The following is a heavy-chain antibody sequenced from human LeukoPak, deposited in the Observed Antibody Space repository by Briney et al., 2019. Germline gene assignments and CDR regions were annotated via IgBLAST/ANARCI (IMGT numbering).Heavy chain of an antibody. D-gene: IGHD2-2*02. CDR3: ARDGGDCSSTSCYTALDP. J-gene: IGHJ5*02. V-gene: IGHV1-2*02. Sequence: GASVKLSCKASGYTFTGYYMHWVRQAPGQGLEWMGWINPNSGGTNYSQKVQGRVTMTRDKSISTTYMELSRLRSDDTAVYYCARDGGDCSSTSCYTALDPWGQGTLVTVSS. CDR1: GYTFTGYY. CDR2: INPNSGGT.